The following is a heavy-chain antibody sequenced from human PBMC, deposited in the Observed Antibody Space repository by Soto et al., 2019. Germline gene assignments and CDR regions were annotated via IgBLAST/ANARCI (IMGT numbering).Heavy chain of an antibody. V-gene: IGHV4-34*01. CDR1: GGSFSGYY. J-gene: IGHJ4*02. Sequence: QVQLQQWGAGLLKPSETLSLTCAVYGGSFSGYYWSWIRQPPGKGLEWIGEINHSGSTNYNPSLKRRVTISVDTSKNQFSLKLSSVTAADTTVYYCARGVFGVVIPYYFDYWGQGTLVTVSS. D-gene: IGHD3-3*01. CDR3: ARGVFGVVIPYYFDY. CDR2: INHSGST.